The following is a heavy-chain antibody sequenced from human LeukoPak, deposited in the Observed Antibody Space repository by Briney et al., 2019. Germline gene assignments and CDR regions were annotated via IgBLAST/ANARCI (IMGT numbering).Heavy chain of an antibody. Sequence: PGGSLRLSCAASGFTFSSYGMHWVRQAPGKGLEWVAFIRYDGSNKYYADSVKGRFTISRDNSKNTLYLQMNSLRAEDTAVYYCAKDPRWMVPITTNGWGQGTLVTVSS. CDR1: GFTFSSYG. CDR3: AKDPRWMVPITTNG. V-gene: IGHV3-30*02. D-gene: IGHD6-19*01. J-gene: IGHJ4*02. CDR2: IRYDGSNK.